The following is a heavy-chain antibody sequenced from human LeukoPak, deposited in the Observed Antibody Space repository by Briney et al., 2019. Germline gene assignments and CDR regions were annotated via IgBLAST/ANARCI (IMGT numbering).Heavy chain of an antibody. CDR3: ASGRWELLLDY. D-gene: IGHD1-26*01. V-gene: IGHV3-7*01. CDR2: IKQDGSEK. CDR1: GFTFSSYW. Sequence: GGSLRLSCAASGFTFSSYWMSWVRQAPGTGLEWVANIKQDGSEKYYVDSVKGRFTISRDNAKNSLYLQMNSLRAEDTAVYYCASGRWELLLDYWGQGTLVTVSS. J-gene: IGHJ4*02.